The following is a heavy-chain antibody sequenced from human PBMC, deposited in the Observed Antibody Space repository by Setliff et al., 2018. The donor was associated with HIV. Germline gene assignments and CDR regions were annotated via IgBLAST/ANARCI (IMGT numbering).Heavy chain of an antibody. CDR1: GFTFGEYA. D-gene: IGHD2-15*01. Sequence: PGGSLRLSCTASGFTFGEYAMGWVRQAPGKGLEWVGFIRSKAYGGTTEYAASVKGRFIISRDDSKTIAYLQMNSLKTEDTAVYYCIRDRIGDSLDAFDIWGQGTKVTVSS. CDR2: IRSKAYGGTT. J-gene: IGHJ3*02. CDR3: IRDRIGDSLDAFDI. V-gene: IGHV3-49*04.